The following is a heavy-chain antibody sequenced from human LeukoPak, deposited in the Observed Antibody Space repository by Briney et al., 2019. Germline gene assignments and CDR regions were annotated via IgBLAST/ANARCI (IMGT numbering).Heavy chain of an antibody. CDR3: ARRVRSLRAFDI. CDR2: MNPNSGNT. D-gene: IGHD2-21*02. Sequence: ASVKVSCKASGYTFTSYGIRWVRQATGQGLEWMGWMNPNSGNTGYAQKFQGRATITRNTSISTAYMELSGLGSEDTAVYCGARRVRSLRAFDIWGQGTMVTVSS. V-gene: IGHV1-8*03. J-gene: IGHJ3*02. CDR1: GYTFTSYG.